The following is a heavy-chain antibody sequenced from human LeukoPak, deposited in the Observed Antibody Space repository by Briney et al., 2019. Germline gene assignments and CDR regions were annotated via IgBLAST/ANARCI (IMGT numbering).Heavy chain of an antibody. J-gene: IGHJ5*02. V-gene: IGHV3-66*02. D-gene: IGHD3-10*01. CDR1: GFTVSNEY. CDR3: ARDRAGAQSWVALDP. Sequence: GGSLRLSCAASGFTVSNEYMAWVRQAPGRGLEWVSLIYGDGTTFYTDSVKGRFTISRDNFKNTLYLQMSSLRPEDTALYYCARDRAGAQSWVALDPWGQGTLVTVSS. CDR2: IYGDGTT.